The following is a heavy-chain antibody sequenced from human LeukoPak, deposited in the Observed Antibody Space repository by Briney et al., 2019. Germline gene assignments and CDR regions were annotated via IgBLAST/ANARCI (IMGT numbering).Heavy chain of an antibody. D-gene: IGHD2-15*01. J-gene: IGHJ5*02. CDR3: ARGIGYCSGGRCRGLWGVWLDP. CDR2: IYTSGST. Sequence: SETLSLTCTVSGVSISSYYWSWIRQPAGKGLEWIGRIYTSGSTNYNPSLKSRVTMSVDTSNNQFSLKLSYVTAADTAVYYCARGIGYCSGGRCRGLWGVWLDPWGQGTLVTVSS. CDR1: GVSISSYY. V-gene: IGHV4-4*07.